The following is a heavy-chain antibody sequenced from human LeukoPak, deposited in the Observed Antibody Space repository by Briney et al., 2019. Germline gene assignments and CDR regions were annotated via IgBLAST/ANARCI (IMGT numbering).Heavy chain of an antibody. Sequence: PGGSLRLSCAASGFTFSSYSMNWVRQAPGKGLEWVSSISSSSSYIYYADSVKGRFTISRDNAKNSLYLQMNSLRAEDTAVYYCAREFMEWLVPPHFDYWGQGTLVTVSS. V-gene: IGHV3-21*01. J-gene: IGHJ4*02. CDR1: GFTFSSYS. CDR3: AREFMEWLVPPHFDY. D-gene: IGHD6-19*01. CDR2: ISSSSSYI.